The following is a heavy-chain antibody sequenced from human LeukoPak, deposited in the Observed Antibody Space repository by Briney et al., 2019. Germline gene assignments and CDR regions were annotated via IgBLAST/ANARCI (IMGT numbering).Heavy chain of an antibody. Sequence: SETLSLXCTVSGGSISSSSYYWGWIRQPPGKGLEWIGSIYYSGITYYNPSLKSRVTISVDTSKNQFSLKLSSVTAADTAVYYCARRERAFDIWGQGTMVTVSS. D-gene: IGHD1-1*01. V-gene: IGHV4-39*01. CDR2: IYYSGIT. CDR3: ARRERAFDI. J-gene: IGHJ3*02. CDR1: GGSISSSSYY.